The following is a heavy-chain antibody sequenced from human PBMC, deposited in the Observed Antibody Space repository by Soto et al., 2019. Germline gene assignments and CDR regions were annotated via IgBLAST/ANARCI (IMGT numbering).Heavy chain of an antibody. CDR2: IYNSGST. V-gene: IGHV4-30-2*01. D-gene: IGHD1-1*01. J-gene: IGHJ3*02. CDR1: GGYISGGYYS. CDR3: ARRALRRERAFDI. Sequence: SETLSLTCAVSGGYISGGYYSWSWIRQPPVKGLEWIGFIYNSGSTYYNSSLKSRVTISVDRSKNHFFLNLTSVTAADTAVYYCARRALRRERAFDIWGQGTMVTVSS.